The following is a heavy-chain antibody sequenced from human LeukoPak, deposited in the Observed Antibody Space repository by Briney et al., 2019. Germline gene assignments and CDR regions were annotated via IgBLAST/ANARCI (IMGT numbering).Heavy chain of an antibody. Sequence: ASETLSLTCAVSGGSISSGGYSWSWIRQPPGKGLEWIGYIYHSGSTYYNPSLKSRVTISADTSKNEFSLKLRSVTAADTAVYFCARVDTSLVPDAFDIWGQGSMVTVSS. CDR3: ARVDTSLVPDAFDI. CDR2: IYHSGST. V-gene: IGHV4-30-2*01. CDR1: GGSISSGGYS. J-gene: IGHJ3*02. D-gene: IGHD5-18*01.